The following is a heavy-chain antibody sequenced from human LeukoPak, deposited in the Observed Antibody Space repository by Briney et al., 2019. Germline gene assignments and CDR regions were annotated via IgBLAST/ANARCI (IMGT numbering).Heavy chain of an antibody. Sequence: PSETLSLTCTVSGGSISSYYWSWIRQPPGKGLEWIGNNYYGGSTNYNPSLKSRGNISVDTSKNQLSLKLNSVTAADTAVYYCARGYHDFSGYWLSYFDYWGQGTLVTVSS. CDR1: GGSISSYY. V-gene: IGHV4-59*01. CDR2: NYYGGST. D-gene: IGHD3-22*01. CDR3: ARGYHDFSGYWLSYFDY. J-gene: IGHJ4*02.